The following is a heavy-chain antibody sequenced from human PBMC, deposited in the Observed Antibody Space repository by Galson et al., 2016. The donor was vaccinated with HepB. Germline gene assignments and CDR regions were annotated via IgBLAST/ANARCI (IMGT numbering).Heavy chain of an antibody. V-gene: IGHV1-18*01. Sequence: SVKVSCKASGYTFNNYDVSWVRQAPGQGLEWLGWISGYTGNTGYAPKFQGRVTMTRDTSTNTAYMELRSLRSDDAGVYYCARSRLLGYCSNTGCYAPPDYWGQGTLV. CDR2: ISGYTGNT. J-gene: IGHJ4*02. CDR1: GYTFNNYD. D-gene: IGHD2-2*01. CDR3: ARSRLLGYCSNTGCYAPPDY.